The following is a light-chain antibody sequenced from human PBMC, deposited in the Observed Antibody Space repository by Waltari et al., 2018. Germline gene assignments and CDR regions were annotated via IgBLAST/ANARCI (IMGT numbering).Light chain of an antibody. Sequence: QSALTQPASVSGSPGQSITISCTGTSSDVGSYNLVSWYQQHPGKAPKLMIYEVSKRPSGVSNRFSGSKSGNTASLTISGLQAEDEADYYCCSYAGSSGKWVFGGGTKLTVL. CDR2: EVS. CDR1: SSDVGSYNL. CDR3: CSYAGSSGKWV. V-gene: IGLV2-23*02. J-gene: IGLJ3*02.